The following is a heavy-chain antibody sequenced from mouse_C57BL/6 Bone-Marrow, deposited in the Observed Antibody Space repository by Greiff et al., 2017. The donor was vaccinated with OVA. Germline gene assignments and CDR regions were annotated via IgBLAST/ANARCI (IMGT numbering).Heavy chain of an antibody. CDR3: AIDDGYFWYFDV. D-gene: IGHD2-3*01. J-gene: IGHJ1*03. Sequence: VQLQQSVAELVRPGASVKLSCTASGFTIKNTYMHWVKQRPEQGLEWIGRIDPANGNTKYAPKFQGKATITADTSSNTAYLQLSSLTSEDTAIYYCAIDDGYFWYFDVWGTGTTVTVSS. CDR2: IDPANGNT. V-gene: IGHV14-3*01. CDR1: GFTIKNTY.